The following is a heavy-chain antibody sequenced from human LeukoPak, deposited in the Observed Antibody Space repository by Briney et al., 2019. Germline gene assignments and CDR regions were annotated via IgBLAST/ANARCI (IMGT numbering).Heavy chain of an antibody. CDR3: ARLTGYSSESWFDP. Sequence: PSETLSLTCTVSGGSISSSNYYWSWIRQPPGKGLEWIGYIYYSGSTNYKSSLKSRVTISVDTSKNQFSLKLSSVTAADTAVYYCARLTGYSSESWFDPWGQGTLVTVSS. J-gene: IGHJ5*02. CDR2: IYYSGST. D-gene: IGHD3-9*01. V-gene: IGHV4-61*01. CDR1: GGSISSSNYY.